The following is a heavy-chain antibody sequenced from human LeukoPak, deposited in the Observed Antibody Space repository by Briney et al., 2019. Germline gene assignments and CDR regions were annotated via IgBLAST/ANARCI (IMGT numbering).Heavy chain of an antibody. V-gene: IGHV1-2*02. J-gene: IGHJ4*02. CDR2: INPNSGGT. D-gene: IGHD3-16*02. CDR1: GYTFTGCY. CDR3: ARTPAVWGSYRFDY. Sequence: ASVKVSCKASGYTFTGCYMHWVRQAPGQGLEWMGWINPNSGGTNYAQKFQGRVTMTRDTSISTAYMELSGLRSDDTAVYYCARTPAVWGSYRFDYWGQGTLVTVSS.